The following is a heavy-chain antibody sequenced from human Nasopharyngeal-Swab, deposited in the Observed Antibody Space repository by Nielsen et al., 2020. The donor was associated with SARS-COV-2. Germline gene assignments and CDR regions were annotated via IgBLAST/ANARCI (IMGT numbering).Heavy chain of an antibody. V-gene: IGHV4-59*01. CDR2: IYYSGST. D-gene: IGHD3-3*01. CDR3: ARAPYDFWSGYQGYYYYYMDV. Sequence: SETLSLTCTASGGSISSYYWSWIRQPPGKGLEWIGYIYYSGSTNYNPSLKSRVTISVDTSKNQFSLKLSSVTAADTAVYYCARAPYDFWSGYQGYYYYYMDVWGKGTTVTVSS. CDR1: GGSISSYY. J-gene: IGHJ6*03.